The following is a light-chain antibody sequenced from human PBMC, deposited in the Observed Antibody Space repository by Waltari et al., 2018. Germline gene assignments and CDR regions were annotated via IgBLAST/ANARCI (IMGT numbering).Light chain of an antibody. J-gene: IGLJ3*02. CDR3: SSYTSSTTLV. CDR2: DVS. CDR1: SSDICNYHY. V-gene: IGLV2-14*03. Sequence: QSALTQTASVSGSPGQSLTISCTGTSSDICNYHYASWHQQYPGKAPQLMISDVSNRPSGVSNRFSGSKSGNTASLTISGLQAEDEADYYCSSYTSSTTLVFGGGTKLTVL.